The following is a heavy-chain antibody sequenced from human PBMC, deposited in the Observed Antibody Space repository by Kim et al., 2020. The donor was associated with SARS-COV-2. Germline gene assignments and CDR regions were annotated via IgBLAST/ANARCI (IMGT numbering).Heavy chain of an antibody. CDR1: GGTFSNYP. D-gene: IGHD3-10*01. CDR3: ARLQGSGGYGIDV. J-gene: IGHJ6*02. V-gene: IGHV1-69*13. Sequence: SVKVSCKASGGTFSNYPISWVRQAPGQGLEWMGGIIPMLGTKNYAQKFQGRVTITADESTSTDYMELNSLNSEDTAVYYCARLQGSGGYGIDVWGQGTTVTVSS. CDR2: IIPMLGTK.